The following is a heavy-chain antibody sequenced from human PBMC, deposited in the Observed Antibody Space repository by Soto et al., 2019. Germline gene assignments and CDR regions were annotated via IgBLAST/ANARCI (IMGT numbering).Heavy chain of an antibody. CDR1: GGTFSSYA. V-gene: IGHV1-69*13. CDR2: IIPIFGTA. CDR3: ASVDYYDSSGYYYWFDP. Sequence: GASVKVSCKASGGTFSSYAISWVRQAPGQGLEWMGGIIPIFGTANYAQKFQGRVTITADESTSTAYMELSSLRSEDTAVYYCASVDYYDSSGYYYWFDPWGQGTLVTVSS. J-gene: IGHJ5*02. D-gene: IGHD3-22*01.